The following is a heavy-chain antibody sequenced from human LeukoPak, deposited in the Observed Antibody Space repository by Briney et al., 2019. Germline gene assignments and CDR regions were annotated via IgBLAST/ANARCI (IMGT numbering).Heavy chain of an antibody. CDR1: GYTFTSYG. V-gene: IGHV1-18*01. Sequence: GASVKVSCKASGYTFTSYGISWVRQAPGQGLEWMGWISAYNGNTNYAQKLQGRVTMTTDTSTSTAYMELRSLRSDDTAVYYCARRGTGSSSSDYYYYYMDVWGKGTTVTVSS. CDR2: ISAYNGNT. CDR3: ARRGTGSSSSDYYYYYMDV. J-gene: IGHJ6*03. D-gene: IGHD6-6*01.